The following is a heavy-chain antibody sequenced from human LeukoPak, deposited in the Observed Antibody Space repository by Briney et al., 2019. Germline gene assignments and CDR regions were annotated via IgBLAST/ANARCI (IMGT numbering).Heavy chain of an antibody. V-gene: IGHV1-8*03. CDR2: MNPNSGNT. D-gene: IGHD2-2*01. CDR1: GYTFTSYD. Sequence: ASVTVSCKASGYTFTSYDINWVRQATGQGLEWMGWMNPNSGNTGYAQKFQGRVTITRNTSISTAYMELSSLRSEDTAVYYCARGREVPAGNWFDPWGQGTLVTVSS. CDR3: ARGREVPAGNWFDP. J-gene: IGHJ5*02.